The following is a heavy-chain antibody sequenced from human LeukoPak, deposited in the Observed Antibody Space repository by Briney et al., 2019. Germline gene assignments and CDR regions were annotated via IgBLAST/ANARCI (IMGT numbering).Heavy chain of an antibody. D-gene: IGHD3-9*01. CDR2: IYYSGST. Sequence: SETLSLTCTVSGGSISSSSYYWGWIRQPPGKGLEWIGSIYYSGSTYYNPSLKSRVTISVDTSKNQFSLKLSSMTAADTAVYYCARYHYDILTGYPYYFDYWGQGTLVTVSS. CDR3: ARYHYDILTGYPYYFDY. V-gene: IGHV4-39*07. CDR1: GGSISSSSYY. J-gene: IGHJ4*02.